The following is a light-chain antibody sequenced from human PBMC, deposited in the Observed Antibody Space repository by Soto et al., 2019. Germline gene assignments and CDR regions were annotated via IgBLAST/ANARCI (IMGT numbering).Light chain of an antibody. V-gene: IGLV2-8*01. CDR2: EVN. CDR1: ISDVGGYNY. CDR3: SSYAGSSNV. Sequence: QSLLTQPASVSGSPGQSVAISCTGTISDVGGYNYVSWYQQHPGKAPKLMIYEVNKRPSGVPDRFSGSKSGNTASLTVSGLQAEDEADYYCSSYAGSSNVFRTGTKVNVL. J-gene: IGLJ1*01.